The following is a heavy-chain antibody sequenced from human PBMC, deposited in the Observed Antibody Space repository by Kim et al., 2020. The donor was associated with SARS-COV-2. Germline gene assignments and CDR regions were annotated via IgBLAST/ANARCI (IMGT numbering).Heavy chain of an antibody. D-gene: IGHD3-3*01. Sequence: AHKFQGRVTMTRDTSISTAYMELSRLRSDDTAVYYCARDTDYDFWSAGYWGQGTLVTVSS. J-gene: IGHJ4*02. CDR3: ARDTDYDFWSAGY. V-gene: IGHV1-2*02.